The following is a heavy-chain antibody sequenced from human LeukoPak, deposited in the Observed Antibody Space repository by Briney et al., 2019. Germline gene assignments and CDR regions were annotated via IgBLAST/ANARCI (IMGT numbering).Heavy chain of an antibody. V-gene: IGHV3-7*03. J-gene: IGHJ4*02. Sequence: PGGSLRLSCAASQFIFRDYWMSWVRQAPGMGLEWVANINKDGSEKYYVDSVKGRFTISRDNAKNSLYLQMNSLRAEDTALYYCAKDSTMGGVDYWGQGTLVTVSS. CDR3: AKDSTMGGVDY. D-gene: IGHD3-10*01. CDR1: QFIFRDYW. CDR2: INKDGSEK.